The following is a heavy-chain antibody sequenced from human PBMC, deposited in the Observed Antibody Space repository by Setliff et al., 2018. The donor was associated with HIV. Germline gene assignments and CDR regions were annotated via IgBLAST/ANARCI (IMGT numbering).Heavy chain of an antibody. Sequence: ASVKVSCKVYGYTLSELSIHWVRQAPGKGLEWMGYFDPQDGETVYAQRFQGRVTITADHSTSTAYMELSRLKSADTAVYFCARASSPYYYDSNGYQKFDLWGRGTLVTVSS. CDR2: FDPQDGET. CDR1: GYTLSELS. J-gene: IGHJ2*01. V-gene: IGHV1-24*01. D-gene: IGHD3-22*01. CDR3: ARASSPYYYDSNGYQKFDL.